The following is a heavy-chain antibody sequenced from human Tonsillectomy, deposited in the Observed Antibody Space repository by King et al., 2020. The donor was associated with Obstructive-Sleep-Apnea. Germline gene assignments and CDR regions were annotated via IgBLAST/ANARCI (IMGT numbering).Heavy chain of an antibody. J-gene: IGHJ6*02. CDR1: GGSISSSSYY. CDR3: AREGDIVVVPAANMDV. D-gene: IGHD2-2*01. Sequence: QLQESGPGLVKPSETLSLTCTVSGGSISSSSYYWGWIRQPPGKGLEWIGSIYYSGSTYYNPSLKSPVTISVDTSKNQFSLKLSSVTAADPAVYYCAREGDIVVVPAANMDVWGQGTTVTVSS. V-gene: IGHV4-39*07. CDR2: IYYSGST.